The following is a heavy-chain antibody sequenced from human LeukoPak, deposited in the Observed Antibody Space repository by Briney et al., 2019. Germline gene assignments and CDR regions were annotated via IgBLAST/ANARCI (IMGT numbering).Heavy chain of an antibody. Sequence: SETLSLTCTVSGGSISSYYWSWIRQPAGKGLEWIGRIYTSGSTSYNPSLKSRVTMSVDTSKNQFSLKLSSVTAADTAVYYCARALIAVAGTVWYRLGGNWFDPWGQGTLVTVSS. CDR1: GGSISSYY. J-gene: IGHJ5*02. CDR3: ARALIAVAGTVWYRLGGNWFDP. CDR2: IYTSGST. D-gene: IGHD6-19*01. V-gene: IGHV4-4*07.